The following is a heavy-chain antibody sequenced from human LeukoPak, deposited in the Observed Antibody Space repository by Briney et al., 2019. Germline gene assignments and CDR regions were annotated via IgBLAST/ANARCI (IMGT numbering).Heavy chain of an antibody. CDR3: ARPYYSSTSCYPLPVDY. CDR1: GFTFSSYG. V-gene: IGHV3-33*01. J-gene: IGHJ4*02. D-gene: IGHD2-2*01. CDR2: IWSDGSNK. Sequence: GGSLRRSCAASGFTFSSYGMHWLRKAPGKGLEWVAVIWSDGSNKYYAYSVKGRFTISRDNSKNTLYLQMNSLRAEDTAVYYCARPYYSSTSCYPLPVDYWGQGTLVTVSS.